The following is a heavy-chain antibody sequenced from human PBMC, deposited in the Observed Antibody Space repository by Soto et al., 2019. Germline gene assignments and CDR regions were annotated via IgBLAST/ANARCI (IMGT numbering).Heavy chain of an antibody. CDR1: GFTFSSPW. Sequence: EMQLVESGGGLVQPGGSLRLSCAASGFTFSSPWIHWVRQAPGKGLVWVSRINGDGSSTSYADSVKGRFTISRDDAKRTVYLQMNSLRAEDTAVYYCASGLEGWAKPTVVWGQGTLVTVSS. D-gene: IGHD3-3*01. CDR3: ASGLEGWAKPTVV. J-gene: IGHJ3*01. CDR2: INGDGSST. V-gene: IGHV3-74*01.